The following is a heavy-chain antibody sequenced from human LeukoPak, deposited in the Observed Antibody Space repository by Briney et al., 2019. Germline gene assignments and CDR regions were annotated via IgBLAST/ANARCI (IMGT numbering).Heavy chain of an antibody. CDR1: GYTFTGYY. Sequence: ASVKVSCKASGYTFTGYYMHWVRQAPGQGLEWMGWINPNSGGTNYAQKFQGRVTMTRDTSISTAYMELSGLGSDDTAVYYCGTLLSNGPFDYWGQGSLVTVSS. V-gene: IGHV1-2*02. J-gene: IGHJ4*02. CDR3: GTLLSNGPFDY. CDR2: INPNSGGT.